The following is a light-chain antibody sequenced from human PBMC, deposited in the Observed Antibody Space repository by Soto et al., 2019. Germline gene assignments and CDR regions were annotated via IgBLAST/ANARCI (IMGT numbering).Light chain of an antibody. Sequence: NFMLTQPHSVSESPGKTVTISCTRSSGSIASNYVQWYQQRPGSAPTTVIYEDNQRPSGVPDRFSGSIDSSSNSASLTISGLKTEDAADYYCQSYDSSNVVFGGGTQLTDL. V-gene: IGLV6-57*03. J-gene: IGLJ2*01. CDR1: SGSIASNY. CDR3: QSYDSSNVV. CDR2: EDN.